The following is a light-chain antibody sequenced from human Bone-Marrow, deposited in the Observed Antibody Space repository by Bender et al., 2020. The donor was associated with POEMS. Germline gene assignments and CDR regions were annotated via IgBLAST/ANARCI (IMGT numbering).Light chain of an antibody. CDR2: YDD. Sequence: QSVVTQPPSLSEAPRQRVTISCSGSSSNIGNHCVNWYQQLPGEAPKLLIYYDDLLTPGVSDRFSSSKSGTSASLAISELQCEDEALYYCSAWDDRLCGWVFGGGTKLTVL. CDR3: SAWDDRLCGWV. V-gene: IGLV1-36*01. CDR1: SSNIGNHC. J-gene: IGLJ3*02.